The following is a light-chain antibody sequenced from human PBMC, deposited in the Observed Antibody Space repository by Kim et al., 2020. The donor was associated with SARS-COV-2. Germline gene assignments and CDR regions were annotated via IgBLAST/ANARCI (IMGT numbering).Light chain of an antibody. CDR2: RNN. V-gene: IGLV10-54*01. J-gene: IGLJ3*02. CDR1: NNNVGNQG. CDR3: SAWDSSLSALV. Sequence: QTATLTCTGNNNNVGNQGAAWLQQHQGHPPKLLAYRNNNRPSGISERLSASRSGNTASLTITGLQPEDEADYYCSAWDSSLSALVFGGGTQLTVL.